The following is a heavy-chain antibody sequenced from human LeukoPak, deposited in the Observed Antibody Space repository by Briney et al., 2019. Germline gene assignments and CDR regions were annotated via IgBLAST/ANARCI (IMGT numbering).Heavy chain of an antibody. CDR1: GYTFTSYY. D-gene: IGHD2-15*01. CDR2: INPSGGST. Sequence: ASVKVSCKASGYTFTSYYMHWVRQAPGQGLEWMGIINPSGGSTSYAQKFQGRVTITADESTSTAYMELSSLRSEDTAVYYCARYGSGSNYYYYGMDVWGQGTTVTVSS. CDR3: ARYGSGSNYYYYGMDV. J-gene: IGHJ6*02. V-gene: IGHV1-46*01.